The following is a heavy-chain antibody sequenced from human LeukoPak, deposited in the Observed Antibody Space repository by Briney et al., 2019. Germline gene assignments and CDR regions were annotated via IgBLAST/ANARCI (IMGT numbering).Heavy chain of an antibody. CDR2: IYYTGST. CDR1: GASISTYY. V-gene: IGHV4-59*08. J-gene: IGHJ4*02. CDR3: ASRIWFGESYYDY. Sequence: SETLSLTCSVSGASISTYYWSWIRQPPGKALEWIGYIYYTGSTNYNPSLKSRVTISVDTSKNQFSLKLSSVTAADTAVYYCASRIWFGESYYDYWGQGTLVTVSS. D-gene: IGHD3-10*01.